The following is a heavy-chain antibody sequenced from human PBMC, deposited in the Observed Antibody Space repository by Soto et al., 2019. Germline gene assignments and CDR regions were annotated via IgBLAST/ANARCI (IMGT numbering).Heavy chain of an antibody. J-gene: IGHJ4*02. CDR2: ISAYNGNT. CDR3: ARDLRLALAGTGLHLDY. Sequence: QVRLVQSGAEVKKPGASVKVSCKASGYTFTTYGISWVRQAPGQGPEWMGWISAYNGNTYYAQKIQGRVAMTTDTSTSTAYMELRSLGSDDTAVYYCARDLRLALAGTGLHLDYWGQGTLVTVSS. V-gene: IGHV1-18*01. D-gene: IGHD6-19*01. CDR1: GYTFTTYG.